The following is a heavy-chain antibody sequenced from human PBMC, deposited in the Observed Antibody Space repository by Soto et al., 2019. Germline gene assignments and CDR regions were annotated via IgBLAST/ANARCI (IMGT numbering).Heavy chain of an antibody. D-gene: IGHD2-2*01. CDR3: AKEDSRYCSSTSCYLNY. CDR2: ISASGASP. J-gene: IGHJ4*01. CDR1: GFTFSTYA. V-gene: IGHV3-23*01. Sequence: PGGSLRLSCAASGFTFSTYAMSWVRQAPGKGLEWVSGISASGASPYYTDSVKGRFTISRDNSQNTLHLQMSSLRAEDTAVYYCAKEDSRYCSSTSCYLNYWGRGTLVTVSS.